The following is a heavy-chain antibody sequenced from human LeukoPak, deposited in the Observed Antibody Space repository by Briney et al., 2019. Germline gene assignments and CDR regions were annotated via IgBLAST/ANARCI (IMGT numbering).Heavy chain of an antibody. CDR2: INPSGGST. J-gene: IGHJ4*02. CDR3: ARGGHTYSYFPKPWDY. CDR1: GYTFTSYY. V-gene: IGHV1-46*01. Sequence: ASVKVSCKASGYTFTSYYMHWVRHAPGQGLEWMGIINPSGGSTSYAQKFQGRVTMTRDMSTTTVYVELSSLKSDDTAVYYCARGGHTYSYFPKPWDYWGQGTLVTVSS. D-gene: IGHD5-18*01.